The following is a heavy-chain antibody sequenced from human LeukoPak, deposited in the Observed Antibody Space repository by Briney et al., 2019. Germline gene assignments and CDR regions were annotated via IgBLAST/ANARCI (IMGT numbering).Heavy chain of an antibody. Sequence: GGSLRLSCAASGFTFSSYWMHWVRQAPGKGLVWVSRINSDGSSTSYADPVKGRFTISRDNAKNTLYLQMNSLRAEDTAVYYCARRSAVKDAFDIWGQGTMVTVSS. D-gene: IGHD4-17*01. CDR2: INSDGSST. CDR1: GFTFSSYW. CDR3: ARRSAVKDAFDI. J-gene: IGHJ3*02. V-gene: IGHV3-74*01.